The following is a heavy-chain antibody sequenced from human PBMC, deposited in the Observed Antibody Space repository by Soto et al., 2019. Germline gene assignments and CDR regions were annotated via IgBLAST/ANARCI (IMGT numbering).Heavy chain of an antibody. CDR1: GGSFSGYS. J-gene: IGHJ3*02. CDR2: INHSGST. CDR3: ARVRMGSDYDILTGPDAFDI. D-gene: IGHD3-9*01. V-gene: IGHV4-34*01. Sequence: SETLSLTCAVYGGSFSGYSWSWIRQPPGKGLKWIGEINHSGSTNYNPSLKSRVTISVGTSKNQFSLKLSSVTAADTAVYYCARVRMGSDYDILTGPDAFDIWGQGTMVTVSS.